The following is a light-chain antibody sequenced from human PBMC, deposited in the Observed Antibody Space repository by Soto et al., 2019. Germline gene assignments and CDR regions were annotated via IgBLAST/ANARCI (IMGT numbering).Light chain of an antibody. J-gene: IGKJ1*01. Sequence: EIVMTQSPATLSVSRGERVTLSCRASQSVSGHLAWYQQKPGQAPRLLISGASYRATGIPARFSGSGSGTEFTLTISNLQSEDFAVYHCQQYNQWPGTFGQGTKVDI. CDR2: GAS. V-gene: IGKV3-15*01. CDR1: QSVSGH. CDR3: QQYNQWPGT.